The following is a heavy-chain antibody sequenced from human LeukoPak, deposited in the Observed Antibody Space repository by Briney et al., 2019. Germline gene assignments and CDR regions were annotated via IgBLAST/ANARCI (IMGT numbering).Heavy chain of an antibody. Sequence: SGGSLRLSCAASGFTFSNYWMSWVRQAPGKELGWVANIKQDGREKYYVDSVKGRFTISRDNAKNSLYLQMSSLRADDTAVYYCARKGELERRRSWDYWGQGTLVTVSS. CDR2: IKQDGREK. V-gene: IGHV3-7*03. J-gene: IGHJ4*02. CDR3: ARKGELERRRSWDY. CDR1: GFTFSNYW. D-gene: IGHD1-1*01.